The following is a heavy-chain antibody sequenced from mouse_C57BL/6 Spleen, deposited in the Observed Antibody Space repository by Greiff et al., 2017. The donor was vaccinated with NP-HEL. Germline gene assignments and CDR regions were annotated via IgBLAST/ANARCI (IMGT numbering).Heavy chain of an antibody. J-gene: IGHJ4*01. CDR3: AGSRYDGRGWAMDD. CDR1: GYTFTDYY. Sequence: EVQLQQSGPELVKPGASVKISCKASGYTFTDYYMNWVKQSHGKSLEWIGDINPNNGGTNYNQKFKGKATLTVDKSSSTDYMELRSLTSEDSAVYYCAGSRYDGRGWAMDDWGQGTSVTVSS. D-gene: IGHD2-12*01. CDR2: INPNNGGT. V-gene: IGHV1-26*01.